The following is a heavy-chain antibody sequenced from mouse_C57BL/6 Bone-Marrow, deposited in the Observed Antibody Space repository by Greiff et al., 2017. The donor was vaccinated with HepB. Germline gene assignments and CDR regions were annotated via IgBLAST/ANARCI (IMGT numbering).Heavy chain of an antibody. CDR2: IDPSDSYT. J-gene: IGHJ3*01. D-gene: IGHD2-2*01. Sequence: QVQLQQPGAELVMPGASVKLSCKASGYTFTSYWMHWVKQRPGQGLEWIGEIDPSDSYTNYNQKFKGKSTLTVDKSSSTAYMQLSSLTSEDSAVYYCARSTMVTTRAWFAYWGQGTLVTVFA. V-gene: IGHV1-69*01. CDR1: GYTFTSYW. CDR3: ARSTMVTTRAWFAY.